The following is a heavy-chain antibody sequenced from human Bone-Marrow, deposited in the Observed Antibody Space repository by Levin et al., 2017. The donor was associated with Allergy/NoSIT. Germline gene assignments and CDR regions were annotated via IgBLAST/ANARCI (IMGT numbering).Heavy chain of an antibody. D-gene: IGHD6-13*01. CDR2: ISSSSSYI. CDR1: GFTFSSYS. V-gene: IGHV3-21*01. J-gene: IGHJ4*02. CDR3: ARAGVGYSSREFDY. Sequence: GGSLRLSCAASGFTFSSYSMNWVRQAPGKGLEWVSSISSSSSYIYYADSVKGRFTISRDNAKNSLYLQMNSLRAEDTAVYYCARAGVGYSSREFDYWGQGTLVTVSS.